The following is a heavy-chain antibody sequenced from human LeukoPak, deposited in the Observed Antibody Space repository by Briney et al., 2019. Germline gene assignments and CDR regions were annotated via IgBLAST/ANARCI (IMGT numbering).Heavy chain of an antibody. D-gene: IGHD5-18*01. V-gene: IGHV4-34*01. J-gene: IGHJ4*02. Sequence: SETLSLTCAVYGGSFSGYYWSWIRQPPGKGLGWIGEINHSGSTNYNPSLKSRVTISVDTSKNQFSLKLSSVTAADTAVYYCAREGYSYGPADYWGQGTLVTVSS. CDR1: GGSFSGYY. CDR2: INHSGST. CDR3: AREGYSYGPADY.